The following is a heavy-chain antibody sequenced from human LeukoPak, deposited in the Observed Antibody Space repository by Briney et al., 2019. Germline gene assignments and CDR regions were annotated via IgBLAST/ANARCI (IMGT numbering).Heavy chain of an antibody. Sequence: TSETLSLTCTVSGGSISSYYWSWIRQPPGKGLEWIGYIYYSGSTYYNPSLRSRVTISVDTSKNQFSLKLSSVTAADTAVYYCARSSEGRYYYDSSGFSYYYYYMDVWGKGTTVTISS. D-gene: IGHD3-22*01. CDR1: GGSISSYY. J-gene: IGHJ6*03. CDR3: ARSSEGRYYYDSSGFSYYYYYMDV. CDR2: IYYSGST. V-gene: IGHV4-59*01.